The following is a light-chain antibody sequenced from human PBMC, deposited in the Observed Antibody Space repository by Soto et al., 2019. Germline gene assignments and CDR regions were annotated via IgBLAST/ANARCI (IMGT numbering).Light chain of an antibody. CDR2: GAS. CDR3: QQYNNWPCT. J-gene: IGKJ3*01. CDR1: QSVSSN. Sequence: EIVMTQSTATRSVSPGERATISCRASQSVSSNLAWYQQKPGQAPRRLIYGASTRATGNPARFSGSGSGTEFTLNISSLQSEDLAVYYCQQYNNWPCTFGPGTKVDIK. V-gene: IGKV3-15*01.